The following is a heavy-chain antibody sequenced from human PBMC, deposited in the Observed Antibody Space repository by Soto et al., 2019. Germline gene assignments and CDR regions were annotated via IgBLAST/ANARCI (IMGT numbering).Heavy chain of an antibody. J-gene: IGHJ4*02. D-gene: IGHD1-26*01. Sequence: GGSLRLSCAASGFTFSNAWMSWVRQAPGKGLEWVSAISGSGGSTYYADSVKGRFTISRDNSKNTLYLQMNSLRAEDTAVYYCAKWELLKIFDYWGQGTLVTVSS. CDR1: GFTFSNAW. V-gene: IGHV3-23*01. CDR3: AKWELLKIFDY. CDR2: ISGSGGST.